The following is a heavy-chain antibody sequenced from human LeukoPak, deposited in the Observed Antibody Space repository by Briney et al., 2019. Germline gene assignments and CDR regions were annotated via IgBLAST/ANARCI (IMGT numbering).Heavy chain of an antibody. J-gene: IGHJ5*02. CDR3: ARGGLPLTILDQWFDP. Sequence: PSETLSLTCAVYGGSLSAYYWSWIRQPPGKGLEWIGEINHSGSTNYNPSLKSRVTISVDTSKNQFSLRLRSVTAADTAEYFCARGGLPLTILDQWFDPWGQGTLVTVSS. CDR1: GGSLSAYY. D-gene: IGHD1-1*01. V-gene: IGHV4-34*01. CDR2: INHSGST.